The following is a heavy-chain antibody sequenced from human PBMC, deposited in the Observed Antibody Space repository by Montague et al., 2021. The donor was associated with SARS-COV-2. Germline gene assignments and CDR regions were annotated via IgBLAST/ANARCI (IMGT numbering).Heavy chain of an antibody. CDR2: VYTSGST. D-gene: IGHD3-16*02. J-gene: IGHJ5*02. CDR3: ARTPYRPLALDS. Sequence: SETLSLTCTVSGGSISGFSWSWIRQPAGKGLEWIGRVYTSGSTNYNPSLRSRVTMSVDTSKNQFSLNLNSVTAADTAMYYCARTPYRPLALDSWGQGTLVTVSS. CDR1: GGSISGFS. V-gene: IGHV4-4*07.